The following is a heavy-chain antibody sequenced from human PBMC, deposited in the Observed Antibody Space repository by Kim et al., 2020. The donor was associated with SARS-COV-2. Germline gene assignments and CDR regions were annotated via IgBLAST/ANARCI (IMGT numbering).Heavy chain of an antibody. V-gene: IGHV4-39*01. CDR3: ARRRVKWLVQGSFDY. CDR1: GGSISSSSYY. J-gene: IGHJ4*02. Sequence: SETLSLTCTVSGGSISSSSYYWGWIHQPPGKGLEWIGSIYYSGSTYYNPSLKSRVTISVDTSKNQFSLKLSSVTAADTAVYYCARRRVKWLVQGSFDYWGQGTLVTVYS. CDR2: IYYSGST. D-gene: IGHD6-19*01.